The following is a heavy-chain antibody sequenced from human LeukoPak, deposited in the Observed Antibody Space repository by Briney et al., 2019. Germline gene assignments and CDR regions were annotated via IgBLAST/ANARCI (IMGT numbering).Heavy chain of an antibody. D-gene: IGHD3-22*01. CDR3: ARDAMPFYDSSGYQC. CDR2: IEEYGNEI. J-gene: IGHJ4*02. CDR1: GFTFSTYW. V-gene: IGHV3-7*01. Sequence: GGSLRLSCAASGFTFSTYWMGWVRQAPGKGLEWVANIEEYGNEIHYVDSVKGRFTISRDNTKTSLYLQMNSLRAEDTAVYYCARDAMPFYDSSGYQCWGRGTLVTVSS.